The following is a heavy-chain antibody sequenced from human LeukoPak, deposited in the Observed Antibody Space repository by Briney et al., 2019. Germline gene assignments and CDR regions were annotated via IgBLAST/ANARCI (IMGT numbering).Heavy chain of an antibody. CDR2: IYSSSIT. J-gene: IGHJ3*02. CDR1: GFTVSSDY. Sequence: GGPLRLSCAASGFTVSSDYMSWVRQAPGKGLEWVSVIYSSSITSYADSVKGRFTISRHNSKNTLYLQMNSLRAGDTAVYYCARGRGAANDAFDIWGQGTMVTVSS. V-gene: IGHV3-53*04. CDR3: ARGRGAANDAFDI. D-gene: IGHD3-10*01.